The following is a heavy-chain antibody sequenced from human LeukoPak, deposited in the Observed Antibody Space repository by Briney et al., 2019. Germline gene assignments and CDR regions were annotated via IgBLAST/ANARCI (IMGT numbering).Heavy chain of an antibody. Sequence: SETLSLTCTVSGGSISSYYWSWIRQPPGKGLEWIGYIYYTGSTNYNPSLKSRVTISVDTSESRFSLKLRSVTAADTAVYFCARGFTYGTNWFDPWGQGTLVTVSS. D-gene: IGHD4-17*01. CDR3: ARGFTYGTNWFDP. CDR1: GGSISSYY. J-gene: IGHJ5*02. CDR2: IYYTGST. V-gene: IGHV4-59*01.